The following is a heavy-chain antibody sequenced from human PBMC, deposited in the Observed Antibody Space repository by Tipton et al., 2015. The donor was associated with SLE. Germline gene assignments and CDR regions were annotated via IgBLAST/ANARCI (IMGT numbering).Heavy chain of an antibody. CDR2: IYDTETT. V-gene: IGHV4-31*03. CDR3: AREVKSGRYDWFDP. J-gene: IGHJ5*02. Sequence: TLSLTCTVSGGSISSGDYYWTWIRQHPGKGLEGIGYIYDTETTYYNPSLKSRVTMSIDRSKNHFSLRLRSVSAADTAIYYCAREVKSGRYDWFDPWGQGTLVTVSS. D-gene: IGHD1-26*01. CDR1: GGSISSGDYY.